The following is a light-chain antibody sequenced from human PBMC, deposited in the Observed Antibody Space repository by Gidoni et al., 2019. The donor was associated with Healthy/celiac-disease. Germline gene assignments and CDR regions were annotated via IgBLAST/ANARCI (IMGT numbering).Light chain of an antibody. CDR3: QQLNSYPHS. J-gene: IGKJ2*03. Sequence: DIQLIQSPSCLSASVGDRVTITCRASQGISSYLAWYQQKPGKAPKLLIYAASTFQSGVPSRFSGSGSGTEFTLTISNLQPEDFAAYYCQQLNSYPHSFGQGTKLEIK. CDR2: AAS. V-gene: IGKV1-9*01. CDR1: QGISSY.